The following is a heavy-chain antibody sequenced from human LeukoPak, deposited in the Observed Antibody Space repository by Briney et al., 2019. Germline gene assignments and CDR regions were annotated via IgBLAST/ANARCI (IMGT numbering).Heavy chain of an antibody. CDR2: ISSNGGST. CDR1: GFTFSSYA. D-gene: IGHD6-13*01. V-gene: IGHV3-64*01. CDR3: ARGRGIAAAGTYYFDY. J-gene: IGHJ4*02. Sequence: GGSLRLSCAASGFTFSSYAMHWVRQAPGKGLEYVSAISSNGGSTYYANSVKGRFTISRDNSKNTLYLQMGSPRTEDMAVYYCARGRGIAAAGTYYFDYWGQGTLVTVSS.